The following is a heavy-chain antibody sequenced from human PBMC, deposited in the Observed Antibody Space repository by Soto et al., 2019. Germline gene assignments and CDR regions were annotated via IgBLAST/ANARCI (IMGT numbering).Heavy chain of an antibody. CDR3: AREWRLRCPDY. CDR1: GYTFTNYA. Sequence: ASLKVSCKASGYTFTNYAMHWVLQAPGQRLEWMGWINAGNGNTKYSQKFQGRVTITRDTSASTAYMELSSLRSEDTAVYYCAREWRLRCPDYWGQGSLVTVSS. V-gene: IGHV1-3*01. D-gene: IGHD2-21*01. CDR2: INAGNGNT. J-gene: IGHJ4*02.